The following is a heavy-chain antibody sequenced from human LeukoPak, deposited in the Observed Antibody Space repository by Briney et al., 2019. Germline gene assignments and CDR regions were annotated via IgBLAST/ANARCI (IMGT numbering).Heavy chain of an antibody. D-gene: IGHD1-26*01. Sequence: GGSLRLSCAGSGFTFSTCAMSWVRQAPGKGLEWVSGISSSGDRTFYRDSVKGRFTISRDNSKNTLYLQLNSLRAEDTAAYHCAVRTRGSYFDYWGQGALVTVSS. CDR1: GFTFSTCA. CDR3: AVRTRGSYFDY. V-gene: IGHV3-23*01. CDR2: ISSSGDRT. J-gene: IGHJ4*02.